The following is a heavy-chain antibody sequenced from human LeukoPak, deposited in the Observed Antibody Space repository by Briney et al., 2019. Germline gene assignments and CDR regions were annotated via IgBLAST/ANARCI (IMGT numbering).Heavy chain of an antibody. J-gene: IGHJ5*02. CDR2: INPSGGST. D-gene: IGHD3-22*01. CDR3: ARVPLGDSSTYYYPKPDWFDP. V-gene: IGHV1-46*01. Sequence: ASVKVSCKASGYTFTSYYMHWVRQAPGQGLEWMGIINPSGGSTSYAQKFQGRVTMTTDTATSTAYMELRSLRSDDTAVYYCARVPLGDSSTYYYPKPDWFDPWGQGTLVIVSS. CDR1: GYTFTSYY.